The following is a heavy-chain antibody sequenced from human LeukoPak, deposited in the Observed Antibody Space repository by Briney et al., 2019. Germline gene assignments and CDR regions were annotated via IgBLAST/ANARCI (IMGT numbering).Heavy chain of an antibody. D-gene: IGHD3-22*01. Sequence: SVKVSCKASGGTFSSYAISWVRQAPGQRLEWMGRIIPIFGTANYAQKFQGRVTITTDESTSTAYMELSSLRSEDTAVYYCARDFANYYDSSRLDYWGQGTLVTVSS. J-gene: IGHJ4*02. CDR2: IIPIFGTA. CDR3: ARDFANYYDSSRLDY. CDR1: GGTFSSYA. V-gene: IGHV1-69*05.